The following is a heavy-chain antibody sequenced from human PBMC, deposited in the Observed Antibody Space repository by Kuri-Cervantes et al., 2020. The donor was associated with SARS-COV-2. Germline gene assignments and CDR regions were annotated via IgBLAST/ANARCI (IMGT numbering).Heavy chain of an antibody. CDR3: ARGQITGGDAFDI. Sequence: GESLKISCAASGFTFSSYAMSWVRQAPGKGLEWVSAISGSGGSTYYADSVKGRFTISRDNAKNSLYLQMSSLRAEDTAVYYCARGQITGGDAFDIWGQGTMVTVSS. D-gene: IGHD2-8*02. CDR1: GFTFSSYA. J-gene: IGHJ3*02. V-gene: IGHV3-23*01. CDR2: ISGSGGST.